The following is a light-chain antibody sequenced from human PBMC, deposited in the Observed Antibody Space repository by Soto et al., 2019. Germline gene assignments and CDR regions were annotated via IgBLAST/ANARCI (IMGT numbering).Light chain of an antibody. CDR1: QSINSN. CDR3: QQYGSSWT. CDR2: GAS. V-gene: IGKV3-20*01. J-gene: IGKJ1*01. Sequence: EIVRTQFPGTLSLSPGERATLSCRASQSINSNLAWYQQRPGQATRLLIYGASSRATGIPDRFSGSWSGTDFPLTISRLAPEYFAVYYCQQYGSSWTFGQGTKVEIK.